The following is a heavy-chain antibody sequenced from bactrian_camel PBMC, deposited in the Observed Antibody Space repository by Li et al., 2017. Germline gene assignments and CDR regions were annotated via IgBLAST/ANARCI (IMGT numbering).Heavy chain of an antibody. Sequence: HVQLVESGGDSVQAGGSLRLSCEASGDTRTLNYMAWFRQAPGKEREGVAAIDTDGSTSYADSVKGRFTITQDNGKNTVYLQMNNLKPEDTAMYYCAADHNRGCMGWPTVEYDITGQGTQVTVS. CDR2: IDTDGST. CDR3: AADHNRGCMGWPTVEYDI. CDR1: GDTRTLNY. D-gene: IGHD3*01. V-gene: IGHV3S53*01. J-gene: IGHJ4*01.